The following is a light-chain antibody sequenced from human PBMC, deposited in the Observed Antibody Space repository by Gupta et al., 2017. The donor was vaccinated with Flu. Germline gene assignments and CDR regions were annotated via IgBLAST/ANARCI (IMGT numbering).Light chain of an antibody. CDR1: QDIYKS. V-gene: IGKV1-5*03. Sequence: DIQMTQSPSTLSASVGDRVTITCRASQDIYKSLAWYQVKPGEAPKLLIYKASKLESGVPSRFSGGGSGTQFTLTISSLQPDDFATFYCQQAYAALTFGQGTKV. CDR3: QQAYAALT. CDR2: KAS. J-gene: IGKJ1*01.